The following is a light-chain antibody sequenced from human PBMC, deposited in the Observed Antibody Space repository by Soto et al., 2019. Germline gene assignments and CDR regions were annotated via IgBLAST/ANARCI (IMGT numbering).Light chain of an antibody. CDR3: SSYTSSSTLEV. Sequence: QSALAQPPSASGSPGQSVTISCTGSGSDIGAYNFVSWYQQHPGKAPKLMIFGVTERPSGVPDRFSGSKSGNTASLTVSGLQADDEAIYYCSSYTSSSTLEVFGTGTKVTVL. V-gene: IGLV2-8*01. J-gene: IGLJ1*01. CDR2: GVT. CDR1: GSDIGAYNF.